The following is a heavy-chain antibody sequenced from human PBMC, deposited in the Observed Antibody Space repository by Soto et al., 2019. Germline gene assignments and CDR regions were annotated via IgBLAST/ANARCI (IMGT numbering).Heavy chain of an antibody. CDR2: INHSGST. D-gene: IGHD3-22*01. Sequence: PSETLSLTCAVYGGSFSGYYWSWIRQPPGKGLEWIGEINHSGSTNYNPSLKSRVTISVDTSKNQFSLKLSSVTAADTAVYYCARGHYDSSGYYKGPGYWGQGTLVTVSS. V-gene: IGHV4-34*01. CDR1: GGSFSGYY. J-gene: IGHJ4*02. CDR3: ARGHYDSSGYYKGPGY.